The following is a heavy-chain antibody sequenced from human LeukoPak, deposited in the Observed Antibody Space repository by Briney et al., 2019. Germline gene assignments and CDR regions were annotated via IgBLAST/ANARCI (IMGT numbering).Heavy chain of an antibody. CDR3: ARPPYYGGNSFDY. V-gene: IGHV5-51*01. D-gene: IGHD4-23*01. Sequence: GETLKISCKGSGYSFTSYWIGWVRQMPGKGLGWMGIIYPGDSDTRYSPSFQGQVTISADKSISTAYLQWSSLKASDTAMYYCARPPYYGGNSFDYWGQGTLVTVSS. CDR1: GYSFTSYW. J-gene: IGHJ4*02. CDR2: IYPGDSDT.